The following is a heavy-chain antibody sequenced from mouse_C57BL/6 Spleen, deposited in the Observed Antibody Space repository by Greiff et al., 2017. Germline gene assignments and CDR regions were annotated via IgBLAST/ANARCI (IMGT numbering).Heavy chain of an antibody. D-gene: IGHD2-1*01. Sequence: QVHVKQSGPELVKPGASVKISCKASGYAFSSSWMNWVKQRPGKGLEWIGRIYPGDGDTNYNGKFKGKATLTADKSSSTAYMQLSSLTSEDSAVYFCARSTMEADYWGQGTTLTVSS. J-gene: IGHJ2*01. V-gene: IGHV1-82*01. CDR3: ARSTMEADY. CDR1: GYAFSSSW. CDR2: IYPGDGDT.